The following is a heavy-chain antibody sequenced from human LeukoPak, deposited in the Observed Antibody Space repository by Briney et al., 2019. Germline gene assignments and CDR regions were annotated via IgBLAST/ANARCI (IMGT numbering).Heavy chain of an antibody. CDR1: GVTFSSYA. CDR3: ARGVYIAAAQYGY. D-gene: IGHD6-13*01. J-gene: IGHJ4*02. V-gene: IGHV3-23*01. CDR2: ISGSGGST. Sequence: GGSLRLSCAASGVTFSSYAMSWVRQAPGKGLGWGSAISGSGGSTYYADSVKGRFTISRDNSKNTLYLQMNSLRAEDTAVYYCARGVYIAAAQYGYWGQGTLVTVSS.